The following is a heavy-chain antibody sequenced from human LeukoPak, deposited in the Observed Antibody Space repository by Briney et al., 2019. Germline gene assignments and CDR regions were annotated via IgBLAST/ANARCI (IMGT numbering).Heavy chain of an antibody. J-gene: IGHJ4*02. CDR1: GGSISSYY. Sequence: SETLSLTCTVSGGSISSYYWSWIRQPPGKGLEWIGYIYYSGSTNYNPSLKSRVTISVDTSKNQSSLKLSSVTAADTAVYYCARSLYSYALSHFDYWGQGTLVTVSS. D-gene: IGHD5-18*01. CDR3: ARSLYSYALSHFDY. CDR2: IYYSGST. V-gene: IGHV4-59*08.